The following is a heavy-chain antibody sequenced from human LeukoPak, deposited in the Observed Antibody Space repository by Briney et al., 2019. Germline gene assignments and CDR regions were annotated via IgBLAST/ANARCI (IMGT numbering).Heavy chain of an antibody. CDR2: MNPNSGNT. CDR3: ARETPLRFLEWLYSSGAFDI. CDR1: GYTFTSYD. J-gene: IGHJ3*02. D-gene: IGHD3-3*01. Sequence: ASVKVSCKASGYTFTSYDINWVRQATGQGLEWMGWMNPNSGNTGYAQKFQGRVTMTRNTSISTAYMELSSLRSEDTAVYYCARETPLRFLEWLYSSGAFDIWGQGTMVTVSS. V-gene: IGHV1-8*01.